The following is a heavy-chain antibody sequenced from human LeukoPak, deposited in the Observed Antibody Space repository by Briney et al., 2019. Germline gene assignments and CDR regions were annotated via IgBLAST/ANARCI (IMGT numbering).Heavy chain of an antibody. CDR3: ASGDIYCSSTSCYSVSWFDP. V-gene: IGHV1-2*02. CDR1: GYTFTGYY. Sequence: ASVKVSCKASGYTFTGYYMHWVRQAPGQGLEWMGWINPNSGGTNYAQKFQGRVTMTRDTSISTAYMELSRLRSDDTAVYYCASGDIYCSSTSCYSVSWFDPWGQGTLVTVSS. CDR2: INPNSGGT. J-gene: IGHJ5*02. D-gene: IGHD2-2*01.